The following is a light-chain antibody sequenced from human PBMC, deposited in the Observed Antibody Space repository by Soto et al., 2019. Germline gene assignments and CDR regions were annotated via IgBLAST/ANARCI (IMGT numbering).Light chain of an antibody. CDR3: MQALRNPWT. J-gene: IGKJ1*01. Sequence: DIVMTQFPLSLPVTPGEPASISCTSSQSLLNSNGNNYLDWYLQKPGQSPQLLIHLGSKRASGVXDXXSASGSGTSFTLKSSRVEAEDVGVYYCMQALRNPWTFGQGTKVEIK. CDR1: QSLLNSNGNNY. CDR2: LGS. V-gene: IGKV2-28*01.